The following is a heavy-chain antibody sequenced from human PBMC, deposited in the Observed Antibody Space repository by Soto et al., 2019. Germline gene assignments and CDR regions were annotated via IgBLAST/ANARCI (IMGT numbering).Heavy chain of an antibody. CDR2: ISYDGNNK. CDR3: ARGMYSSSWYAPYYYYGMDV. D-gene: IGHD6-13*01. CDR1: GFTFSSYA. Sequence: GGSLRLSCAASGFTFSSYAMHWVRQAPGKGLEWVAVISYDGNNKYYADSVKGRFTISRDNSKNTLYLQMNSLRAEDTAVYYSARGMYSSSWYAPYYYYGMDVWRQGTKVTVCS. V-gene: IGHV3-30-3*01. J-gene: IGHJ6*02.